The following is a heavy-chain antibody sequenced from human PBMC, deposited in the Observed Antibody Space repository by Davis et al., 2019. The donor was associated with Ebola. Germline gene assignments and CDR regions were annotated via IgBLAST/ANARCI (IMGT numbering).Heavy chain of an antibody. J-gene: IGHJ2*01. Sequence: SVKVSCKASGGTFSSYAISWVRQAPGQGLEWMGGIIPIFGTANYAQKFQGRVTITADESTSTAYMELSSLRAEDTAVYYCARDRVVGAGGWWYFDLWGRGTLVTVSS. V-gene: IGHV1-69*13. CDR2: IIPIFGTA. D-gene: IGHD1-26*01. CDR1: GGTFSSYA. CDR3: ARDRVVGAGGWWYFDL.